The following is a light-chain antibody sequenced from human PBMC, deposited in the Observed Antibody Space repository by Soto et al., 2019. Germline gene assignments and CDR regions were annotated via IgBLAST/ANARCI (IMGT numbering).Light chain of an antibody. CDR2: SAS. CDR1: QPIGTS. Sequence: DIQMTQSPSSLSASVGESVTVTCRASQPIGTSLHWYQQRAGKAPKVLISSASRLQSGVSSRFSGSGSGTHFTLTISSLRPEDSATYYCLQGYNTFWTFGQGTKVEIK. CDR3: LQGYNTFWT. J-gene: IGKJ1*01. V-gene: IGKV1-39*01.